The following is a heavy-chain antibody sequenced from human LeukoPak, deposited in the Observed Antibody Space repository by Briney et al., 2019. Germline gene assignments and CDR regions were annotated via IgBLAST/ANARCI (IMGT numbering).Heavy chain of an antibody. V-gene: IGHV5-51*01. Sequence: GESLKISCKGSGYSFTSYWIGWVRQMPGKGLEWMGIIYPGDSDTRYSSSFQGQVTISADKSISTAYLQWSSLKASDTAMYYCARRCSSCNNWFDPWGQGTLVTVSS. CDR1: GYSFTSYW. CDR2: IYPGDSDT. CDR3: ARRCSSCNNWFDP. D-gene: IGHD6-13*01. J-gene: IGHJ5*02.